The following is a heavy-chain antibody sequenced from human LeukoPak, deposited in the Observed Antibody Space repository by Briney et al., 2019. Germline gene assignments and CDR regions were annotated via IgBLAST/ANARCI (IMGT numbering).Heavy chain of an antibody. J-gene: IGHJ6*02. V-gene: IGHV3-7*03. CDR2: VNRDGSET. CDR1: GFTLSNHW. CDR3: ARNNGMDV. Sequence: GGSLRLSCAASGFTLSNHWMTWVRQVPGRGPEWVANVNRDGSETYYLDSVKGRFTISKDNAKNSLYLQMNSLRAEDTTLYHCARNNGMDVWGQGTTVIVSS.